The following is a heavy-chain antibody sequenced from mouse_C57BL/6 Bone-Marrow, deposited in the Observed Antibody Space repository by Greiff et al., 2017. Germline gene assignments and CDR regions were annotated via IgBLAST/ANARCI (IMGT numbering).Heavy chain of an antibody. J-gene: IGHJ4*01. V-gene: IGHV14-4*01. D-gene: IGHD1-2*01. Sequence: VQLQQSGAELVRPGASVKLSCTASGFNIKDDYMHWVKQRPEQGLEWIGWIDPENGVTVYASKFQGKATITADTSSNTAYLQRSSLTSEDTAVYYCTTWATANYYAMDYWGQGTSVTVSS. CDR3: TTWATANYYAMDY. CDR1: GFNIKDDY. CDR2: IDPENGVT.